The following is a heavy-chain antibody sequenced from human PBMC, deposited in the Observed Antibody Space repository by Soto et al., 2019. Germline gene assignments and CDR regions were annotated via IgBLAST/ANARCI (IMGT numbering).Heavy chain of an antibody. V-gene: IGHV4-31*03. D-gene: IGHD1-7*01. Sequence: SETLSLTCTVSGGTISIGGYYWRWLRQHPGKGLEWIGYIYYSGSTYYNPSLKSRVTISVDTSKNQFSLKLSSVTAADTAVYYCARDRWNYGEYYYYGMDDWGQGTTVTVSS. CDR2: IYYSGST. J-gene: IGHJ6*02. CDR3: ARDRWNYGEYYYYGMDD. CDR1: GGTISIGGYY.